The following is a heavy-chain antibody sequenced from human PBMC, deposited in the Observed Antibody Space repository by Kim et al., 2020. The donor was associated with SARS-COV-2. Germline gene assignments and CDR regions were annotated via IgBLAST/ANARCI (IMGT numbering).Heavy chain of an antibody. D-gene: IGHD3-10*01. CDR2: IYYSGST. CDR1: GGSISSSSYY. V-gene: IGHV4-39*01. J-gene: IGHJ4*02. CDR3: ARQSRITMVRGVLDY. Sequence: SETLSLTCTVSGGSISSSSYYWGWIRQPPGKGLEWIGSIYYSGSTYYNPSLKSRVTISVDTSKNQFSLKLSSVTAADTAVYYCARQSRITMVRGVLDYWGQGNLVTVSS.